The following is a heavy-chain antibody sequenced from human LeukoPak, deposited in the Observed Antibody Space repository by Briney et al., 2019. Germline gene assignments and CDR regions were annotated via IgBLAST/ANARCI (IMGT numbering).Heavy chain of an antibody. CDR3: ARTHYYDSSGQFDP. CDR1: GGSFSGYY. CDR2: INHSGST. J-gene: IGHJ5*02. V-gene: IGHV4-34*01. D-gene: IGHD3-22*01. Sequence: PSETLSLTCAVYGGSFSGYYWSWIRQPPGKGLEWIGEINHSGSTNYNPSLKSRVTISVDTSKNQFSLKLSSVTAADTAVYYCARTHYYDSSGQFDPWGQGTLVTVSS.